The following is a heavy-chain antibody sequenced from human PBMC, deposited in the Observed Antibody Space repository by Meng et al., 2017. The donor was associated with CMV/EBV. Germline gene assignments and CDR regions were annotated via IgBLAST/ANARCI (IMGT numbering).Heavy chain of an antibody. V-gene: IGHV1-69*05. CDR3: ARGYYYDSSGHRDYYYYYGMDV. Sequence: SEKVSCRASGGTFSSYAISWVRQAPGQGLEWMGGIIPIFGTANYAQKFQGRVTITTDESTSTAYMELSSLRSEDTAVYYCARGYYYDSSGHRDYYYYYGMDVWGQGTTVTVSS. CDR1: GGTFSSYA. J-gene: IGHJ6*02. D-gene: IGHD3-22*01. CDR2: IIPIFGTA.